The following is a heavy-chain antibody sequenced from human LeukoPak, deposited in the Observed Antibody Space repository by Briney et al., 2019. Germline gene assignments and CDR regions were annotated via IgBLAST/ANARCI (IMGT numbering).Heavy chain of an antibody. V-gene: IGHV3-23*01. D-gene: IGHD6-19*01. CDR3: AKDARRTFGLSSGLYRGSYYFDY. CDR1: GFIFSDYV. J-gene: IGHJ4*02. Sequence: PGGSLRLSCAASGFIFSDYVMIWVRQAPGKGLEWVSGITASGDRTYYADSVKGRFTIPKDNSKNTLFLQMNSLRPEDTAVYYCAKDARRTFGLSSGLYRGSYYFDYWGQGTLVTVSS. CDR2: ITASGDRT.